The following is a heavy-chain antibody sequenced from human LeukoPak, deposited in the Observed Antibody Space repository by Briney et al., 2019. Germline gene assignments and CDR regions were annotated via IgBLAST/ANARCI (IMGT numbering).Heavy chain of an antibody. CDR1: GFTFSSYN. CDR3: ARVQVVNPYDY. V-gene: IGHV3-7*01. CDR2: IKQDGSEK. Sequence: GGSLRLSCAASGFTFSSYNMNWVRQAPGKGLEWVANIKQDGSEKYYVDSVKGRFTISRDNAKNSLYLQMNSLRAEDTAVYYCARVQVVNPYDYWGQGTLVTVSS. J-gene: IGHJ4*02. D-gene: IGHD4-23*01.